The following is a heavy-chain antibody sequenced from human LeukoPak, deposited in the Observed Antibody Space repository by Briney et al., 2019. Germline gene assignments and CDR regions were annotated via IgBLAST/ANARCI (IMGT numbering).Heavy chain of an antibody. CDR2: SYYSGST. CDR1: GGSFSGYY. J-gene: IGHJ4*02. CDR3: ARHGRYCSGGSCYSRKDQADFDY. Sequence: SETLSLTCAVYGGSFSGYYWGWIRQPPGKGLEWIGSSYYSGSTYYNPSLKSRVTISVDTSKNQFSLTLSLVTAAATAVYYCARHGRYCSGGSCYSRKDQADFDYWGQGTLVTVSS. V-gene: IGHV4-39*01. D-gene: IGHD2-15*01.